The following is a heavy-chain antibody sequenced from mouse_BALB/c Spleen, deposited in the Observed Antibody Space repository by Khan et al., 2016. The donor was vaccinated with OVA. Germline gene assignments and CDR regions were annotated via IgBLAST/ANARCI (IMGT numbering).Heavy chain of an antibody. CDR2: ISSSDST. CDR3: ARWNYRYDGYFDY. D-gene: IGHD2-14*01. V-gene: IGHV3-8*02. CDR1: GDSITSGY. Sequence: QFKESGPSLVKPSQTLSLTCSVTGDSITSGYWNWIRKFPGNKLEYMGYISSSDSTFYNPSLKSRISITRDTSKNQDYLQWNSVTTEDTATYYCARWNYRYDGYFDYWGQGTTLTGSS. J-gene: IGHJ2*01.